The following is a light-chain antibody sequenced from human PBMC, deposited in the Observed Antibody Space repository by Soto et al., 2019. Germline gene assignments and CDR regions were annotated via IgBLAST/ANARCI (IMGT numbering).Light chain of an antibody. V-gene: IGLV2-11*01. CDR2: DVS. J-gene: IGLJ2*01. CDR3: CSYAGSKMVI. Sequence: QSALTQPRSVSGSPGQSVAISCTGTSSDVGAYNYVSWYQQHPRRAPKLMIYDVSVRPSGVTDRFSASKSGYTASLTISGRQAEDEADYYFCSYAGSKMVIFGGGTKVTVL. CDR1: SSDVGAYNY.